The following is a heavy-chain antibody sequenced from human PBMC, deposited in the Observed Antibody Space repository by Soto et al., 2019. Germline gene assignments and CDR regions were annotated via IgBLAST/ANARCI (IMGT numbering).Heavy chain of an antibody. CDR1: GGSISRYY. CDR3: ARERLEVTPQNWFDP. V-gene: IGHV4-59*01. D-gene: IGHD3-3*01. Sequence: PSETLSLTCTVSGGSISRYYWSWIRQPPGKGLEWIGYIYYSGSTNYNPSLKSRVTISVDTSKNQFSLKLSSVTAADTAVYYCARERLEVTPQNWFDPWGQGTLVTVSS. J-gene: IGHJ5*02. CDR2: IYYSGST.